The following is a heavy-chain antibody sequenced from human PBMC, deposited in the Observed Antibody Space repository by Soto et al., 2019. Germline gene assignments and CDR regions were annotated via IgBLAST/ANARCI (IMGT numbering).Heavy chain of an antibody. D-gene: IGHD2-2*01. CDR1: GFTFSNAW. Sequence: GGSLRLSCAASGFTFSNAWMSWVRQAPGKGLEWVGRIKSKTDGGTTDYAAPVKGRFTISRDDSKNTLYLQMNSLKTEDTAVYYCTTSLRRSYCSSTSCRKGGNYYYGMDVWGQGTTVTVSS. V-gene: IGHV3-15*01. CDR2: IKSKTDGGTT. CDR3: TTSLRRSYCSSTSCRKGGNYYYGMDV. J-gene: IGHJ6*02.